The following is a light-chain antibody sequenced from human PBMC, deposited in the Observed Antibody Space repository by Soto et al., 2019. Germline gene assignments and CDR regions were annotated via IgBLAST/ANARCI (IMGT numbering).Light chain of an antibody. CDR1: SSDIGTYNY. CDR3: SSYTTSSTRV. Sequence: QSALTQPASVSGSPGQSITISCTGASSDIGTYNYVSWYQQHPGKAPKLMIYDVSNRPSGVSNRFSGSKSGNTASLTISGFQAEDEADYYCSSYTTSSTRVFGGGTKLTVL. CDR2: DVS. J-gene: IGLJ2*01. V-gene: IGLV2-14*01.